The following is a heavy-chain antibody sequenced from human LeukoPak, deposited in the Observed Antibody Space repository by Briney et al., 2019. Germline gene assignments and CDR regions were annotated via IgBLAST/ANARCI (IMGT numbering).Heavy chain of an antibody. CDR2: IYPGDSDT. Sequence: GESLKISCKGSGYSFTSYWIGWVRQMPGKGLEWMGIIYPGDSDTRYSPSFQGQVTISADKSISTAYLQWSSLKASDTAMYYCARLPVAGGGHYGMDVWGQGTTVTVSS. V-gene: IGHV5-51*01. CDR1: GYSFTSYW. CDR3: ARLPVAGGGHYGMDV. D-gene: IGHD6-19*01. J-gene: IGHJ6*02.